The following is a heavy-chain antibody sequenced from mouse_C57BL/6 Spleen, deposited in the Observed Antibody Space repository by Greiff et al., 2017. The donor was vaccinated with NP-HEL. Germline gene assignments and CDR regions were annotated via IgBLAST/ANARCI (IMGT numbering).Heavy chain of an antibody. Sequence: SGASVKISCKASGYAFSSYWMNWVKQRPGKGLEWIGQIYPGDGDTNYNGKFKGKATLTADKSSSTAYMQLSSLTSEDSAVYFCARGDLGDWFAYWGQGTLVTVSA. V-gene: IGHV1-80*01. CDR3: ARGDLGDWFAY. J-gene: IGHJ3*01. CDR1: GYAFSSYW. CDR2: IYPGDGDT.